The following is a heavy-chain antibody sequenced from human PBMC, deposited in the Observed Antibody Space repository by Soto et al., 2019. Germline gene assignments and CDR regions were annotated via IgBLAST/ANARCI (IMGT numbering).Heavy chain of an antibody. CDR1: GFTFSSFW. J-gene: IGHJ1*01. CDR3: TSDRYPRFYHGSGSYPYY. CDR2: IKTDGSET. Sequence: GGSLRLSCAASGFTFSSFWMSWVRQAPGKGLEWVANIKTDGSETHYVDSVKGRFTISRDNPKTSLFLQMNSLRVEDTAVYFCTSDRYPRFYHGSGSYPYYWGQGTQVTVSS. V-gene: IGHV3-7*03. D-gene: IGHD3-10*01.